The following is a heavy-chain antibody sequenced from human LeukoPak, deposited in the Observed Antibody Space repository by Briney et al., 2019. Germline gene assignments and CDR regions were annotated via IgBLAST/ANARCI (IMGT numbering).Heavy chain of an antibody. D-gene: IGHD3-22*01. J-gene: IGHJ4*02. CDR1: GYTFTSYY. CDR2: INPSGGST. CDR3: ASTVAGGYSLYYFDY. V-gene: IGHV1-46*03. Sequence: ASVKVSCKASGYTFTSYYMHWVRQAPGQGLEWMGLINPSGGSTSYAQKFQGRVTMTRDTSTSTVYMELSSLRSEDTAVYYCASTVAGGYSLYYFDYWGQGTLVTVSS.